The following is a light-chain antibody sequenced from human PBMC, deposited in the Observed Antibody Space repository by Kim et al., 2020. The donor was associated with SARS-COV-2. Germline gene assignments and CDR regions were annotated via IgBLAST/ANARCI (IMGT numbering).Light chain of an antibody. J-gene: IGLJ3*02. Sequence: SYELTQPPSVSVSPGQTATIPCSREKLGETLASWYQQRPAQSPVLVSYPTGRRPSGIPERFSGSISGNTATLTISGTQAMDEADYFCQAWDSTTAVFGGGTQLTVL. CDR3: QAWDSTTAV. CDR2: PTG. CDR1: KLGETL. V-gene: IGLV3-1*01.